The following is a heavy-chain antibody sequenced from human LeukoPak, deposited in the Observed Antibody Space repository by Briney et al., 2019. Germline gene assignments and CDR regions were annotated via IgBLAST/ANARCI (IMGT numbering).Heavy chain of an antibody. CDR1: GFTFSSYG. V-gene: IGHV3-33*01. CDR3: ARETDGYLYYFDY. D-gene: IGHD5-24*01. CDR2: IWYDGSNT. Sequence: GGSLRLSCAASGFTFSSYGMHWVRQAPGKGLEWVAVIWYDGSNTYYADSVKGRFTISRDNSKNTLYLQMNSLRAEDTAVYYCARETDGYLYYFDYWGQGTLVTVSS. J-gene: IGHJ4*02.